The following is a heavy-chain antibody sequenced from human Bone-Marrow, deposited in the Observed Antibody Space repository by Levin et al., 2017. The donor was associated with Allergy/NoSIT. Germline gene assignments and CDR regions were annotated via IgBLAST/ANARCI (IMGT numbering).Heavy chain of an antibody. V-gene: IGHV3-30*18. J-gene: IGHJ1*01. Sequence: GESLKISCAASGFTFSSYGMHWVRQAPGKGLEWVAVISYDGSNKYYADSVKGRFTISRDNSKNTLYLQMNSLRAEDTAVYYCAKDPNSSSGYYFIFGEYFQHWGQGTLVTVSS. D-gene: IGHD3-22*01. CDR3: AKDPNSSSGYYFIFGEYFQH. CDR1: GFTFSSYG. CDR2: ISYDGSNK.